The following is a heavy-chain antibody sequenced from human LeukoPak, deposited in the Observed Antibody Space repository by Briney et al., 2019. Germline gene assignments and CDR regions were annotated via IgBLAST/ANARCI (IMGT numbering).Heavy chain of an antibody. CDR2: IYYSGST. Sequence: PSETLSLTCIVSGGSIGSSSYSCAWIRQPPGKGLEWIGSIYYSGSTNKNPSLKSRLTMSVGTSLDQFSLKMASVTAADAALYYCARHSSSNWISRFDVWGQGTTVTVSS. J-gene: IGHJ6*02. CDR1: GGSIGSSSYS. V-gene: IGHV4-39*01. D-gene: IGHD6-19*01. CDR3: ARHSSSNWISRFDV.